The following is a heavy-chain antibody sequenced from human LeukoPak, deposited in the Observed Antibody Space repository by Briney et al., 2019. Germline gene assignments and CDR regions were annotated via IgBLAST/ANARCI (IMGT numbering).Heavy chain of an antibody. CDR2: IYYSGST. Sequence: SETLSLTCTVSGGSISSYYWSWIRQPPGKGLEWIGYIYYSGSTNYNPSLKSRVTISVDTSKNQFSLKLSSVTAADTAVYYCARLYGDYDYWGQGTLVTVSS. CDR1: GGSISSYY. J-gene: IGHJ4*02. V-gene: IGHV4-59*01. CDR3: ARLYGDYDY. D-gene: IGHD4-17*01.